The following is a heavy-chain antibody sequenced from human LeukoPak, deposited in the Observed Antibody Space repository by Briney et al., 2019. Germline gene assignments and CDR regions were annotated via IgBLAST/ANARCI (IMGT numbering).Heavy chain of an antibody. D-gene: IGHD1-26*01. J-gene: IGHJ4*02. CDR2: IYSGDSS. CDR1: GFTVSNNY. CDR3: ARGPPGWVATYFDF. Sequence: PGGSLRLSCAASGFTVSNNYMSWVRQAPGKGLEWVSGIYSGDSSYYADSVEDRFTISRDNSKNTLYLQMNSLRVEDTAVYYCARGPPGWVATYFDFWGQGTLVTVSS. V-gene: IGHV3-66*01.